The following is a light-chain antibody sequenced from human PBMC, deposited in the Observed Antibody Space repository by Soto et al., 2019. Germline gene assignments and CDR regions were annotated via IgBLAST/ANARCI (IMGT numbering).Light chain of an antibody. Sequence: EVVMTQSPATLSVSPGERATLSCRASPSVSSNLAWYPQKPGQAPRLLIHGASTRATGVPARFSGSGSGTEFTLTITSLQSEDFAVYYCQQHHNWPPQYTFGQGTKLQIK. J-gene: IGKJ2*01. CDR1: PSVSSN. CDR3: QQHHNWPPQYT. CDR2: GAS. V-gene: IGKV3-15*01.